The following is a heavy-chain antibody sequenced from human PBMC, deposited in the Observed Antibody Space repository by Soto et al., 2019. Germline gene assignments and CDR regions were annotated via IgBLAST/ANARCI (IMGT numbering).Heavy chain of an antibody. V-gene: IGHV1-2*04. Sequence: ASVKVSCKASGYTFTGYYMHWVRQAPGQGLEWMGWINPNSGGTNYAQKFQGWVTMTRDTSISTAYMELSRLRSDDTAVYYCARWYYDSSGYYGSLGFGYWGQGTLVTVSS. CDR2: INPNSGGT. J-gene: IGHJ4*02. CDR1: GYTFTGYY. D-gene: IGHD3-22*01. CDR3: ARWYYDSSGYYGSLGFGY.